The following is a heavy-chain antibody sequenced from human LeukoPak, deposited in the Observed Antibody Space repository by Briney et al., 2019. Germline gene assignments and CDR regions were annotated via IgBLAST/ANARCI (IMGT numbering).Heavy chain of an antibody. CDR1: GYTFTSYG. Sequence: ASVKVSCEASGYTFTSYGISWVRQAPGQGLEWMGWISAYNGNTNYAQKLQGRVTMTTDTSTSTAYMELRSLRSDDTAVYYCARVGVGIQLWLRGGFDYWGQGTLATVSS. V-gene: IGHV1-18*01. D-gene: IGHD5-18*01. CDR3: ARVGVGIQLWLRGGFDY. J-gene: IGHJ4*02. CDR2: ISAYNGNT.